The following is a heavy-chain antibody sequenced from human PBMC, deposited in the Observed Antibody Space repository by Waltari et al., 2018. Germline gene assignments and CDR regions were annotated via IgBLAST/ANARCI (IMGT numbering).Heavy chain of an antibody. CDR3: AREGLGLEPLGIH. CDR1: GYTFTSYY. CDR2: INPTGNSA. D-gene: IGHD1-1*01. V-gene: IGHV1-46*01. Sequence: QVQLLQSGAEVKKPGASVKLSCKASGYTFTSYYMHWVRQAPGQGPEWMGIINPTGNSASYGQKFQGRVSMTTDTSTSTVYMELSSLRSEDTAVYYCAREGLGLEPLGIHWGQGTLVTVSS. J-gene: IGHJ4*02.